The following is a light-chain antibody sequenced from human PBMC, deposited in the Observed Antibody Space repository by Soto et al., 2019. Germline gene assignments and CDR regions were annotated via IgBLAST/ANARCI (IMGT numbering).Light chain of an antibody. V-gene: IGKV3-15*01. CDR1: QNIYSN. CDR2: RAS. J-gene: IGKJ1*01. Sequence: IVMTQSPATLSVSPGERDTLSCRASQNIYSNIAWYQQRPGQAPRLLIYRASTRATGVPARFSGSGSGTDFTITISSLQSEDFTVYSCLQYHNLWAFGQGTKVEIK. CDR3: LQYHNLWA.